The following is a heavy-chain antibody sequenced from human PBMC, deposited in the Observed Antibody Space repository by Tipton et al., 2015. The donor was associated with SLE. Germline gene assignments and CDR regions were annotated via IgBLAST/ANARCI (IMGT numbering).Heavy chain of an antibody. CDR3: AKETSPRGGFDY. CDR2: VHYSGRT. V-gene: IGHV4-39*02. D-gene: IGHD3-10*01. Sequence: TLSLTCTVSGDSISRSDYYWGWIRQPPGKGLDWIGSVHYSGRTYYNPSLKSRVIISVDTSKNHFSLRLSSVTAADTAVYYCAKETSPRGGFDYWGQGTLVTVSA. J-gene: IGHJ4*02. CDR1: GDSISRSDYY.